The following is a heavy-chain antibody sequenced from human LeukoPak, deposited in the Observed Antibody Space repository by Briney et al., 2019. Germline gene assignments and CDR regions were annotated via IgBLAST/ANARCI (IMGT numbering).Heavy chain of an antibody. Sequence: GGSLRHSCAASGFTFSNYNINWVRQAPGKGLEWVSSISSSSSYIYYADSVKGRFTISRDNAKNSLYLQMNSLRAEDTAVYYCARDPAGTSYYDFWSGYYFDYWGQGTLVTVSS. CDR2: ISSSSSYI. V-gene: IGHV3-21*01. D-gene: IGHD3-3*01. CDR3: ARDPAGTSYYDFWSGYYFDY. J-gene: IGHJ4*02. CDR1: GFTFSNYN.